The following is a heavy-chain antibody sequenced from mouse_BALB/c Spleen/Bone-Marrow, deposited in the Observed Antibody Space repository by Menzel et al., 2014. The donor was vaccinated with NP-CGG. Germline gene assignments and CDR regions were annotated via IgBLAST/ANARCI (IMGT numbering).Heavy chain of an antibody. J-gene: IGHJ2*01. CDR3: VRGNYGNYVDYFDF. D-gene: IGHD2-1*01. V-gene: IGHV5-6-3*01. Sequence: EVQLVESGGGLVQPGGSLKLSCAASGFTFSSYGMSWVRQTPDKRLELVATINSNGGSTYYPDSVKGRFTISRDTAKNTLDMQRSRLKSEETAMYYCVRGNYGNYVDYFDFWGQGTTLTVSS. CDR1: GFTFSSYG. CDR2: INSNGGST.